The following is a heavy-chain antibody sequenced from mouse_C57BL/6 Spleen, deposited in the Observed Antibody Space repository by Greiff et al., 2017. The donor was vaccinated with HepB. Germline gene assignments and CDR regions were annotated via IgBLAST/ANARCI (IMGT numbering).Heavy chain of an antibody. V-gene: IGHV1-53*01. CDR1: GYTFTSYW. CDR3: ARSNYGSSYSFAY. Sequence: QVQLQQPGAELVKPGASVKLSCKASGYTFTSYWMHWVKQRPGRGLEWIGNINPSNGGTNYNEKFKSKATLTVDKSSSTAYMQLSSLTSEDSAVYYCARSNYGSSYSFAYWGQGTLVTVSA. CDR2: INPSNGGT. J-gene: IGHJ3*01. D-gene: IGHD1-1*01.